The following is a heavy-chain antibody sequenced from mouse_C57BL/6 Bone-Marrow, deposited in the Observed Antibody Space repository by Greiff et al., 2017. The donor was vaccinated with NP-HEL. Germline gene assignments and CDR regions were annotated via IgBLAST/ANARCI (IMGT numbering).Heavy chain of an antibody. CDR1: GYTFTDYY. V-gene: IGHV1-19*01. CDR2: IHPYNGGT. CDR3: AREDFDY. Sequence: LVKPGASVKMSCKASGYTFTDYYMNWVKQSHGKSLEWIGVIHPYNGGTSYNQKFKGKATLTVDKSSSTAYMELNSLTSEDSAVYYCAREDFDYWGQGTTLTVSS. J-gene: IGHJ2*01.